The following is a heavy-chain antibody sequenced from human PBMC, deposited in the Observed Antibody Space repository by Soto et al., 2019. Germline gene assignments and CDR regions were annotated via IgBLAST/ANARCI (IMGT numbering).Heavy chain of an antibody. CDR3: ARADYDFWSGSSYYYGMDV. D-gene: IGHD3-3*01. Sequence: QVQLVQSGAEVKKPGASVKVSCKASGYTFTGYYMHWVRQAPGQGLEWMGWINPNSGGTNYAQKFQGRVTMTRDTSISTAYMELSRLRSDDTAVYYCARADYDFWSGSSYYYGMDVWGQGTTVTVSS. J-gene: IGHJ6*02. CDR1: GYTFTGYY. V-gene: IGHV1-2*02. CDR2: INPNSGGT.